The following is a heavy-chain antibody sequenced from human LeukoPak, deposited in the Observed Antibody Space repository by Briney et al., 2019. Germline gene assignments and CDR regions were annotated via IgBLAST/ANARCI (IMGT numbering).Heavy chain of an antibody. CDR3: ASSIGGYCSSTSCYWLDC. V-gene: IGHV4-4*07. J-gene: IGHJ4*02. D-gene: IGHD2-2*01. CDR2: IYTSGST. CDR1: GGSISSYY. Sequence: SETLSLTCTVSGGSISSYYWSWIRQPAGKGLEWIGRIYTSGSTNYNPSLKSRVTMSVDTSKNQFSLKLSSVTAADTAVYYCASSIGGYCSSTSCYWLDCWGQGTLVTVSS.